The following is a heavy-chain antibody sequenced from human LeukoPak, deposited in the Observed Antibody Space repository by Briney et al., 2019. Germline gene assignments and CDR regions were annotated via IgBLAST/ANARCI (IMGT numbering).Heavy chain of an antibody. CDR1: GFTFSSYG. J-gene: IGHJ4*02. D-gene: IGHD6-6*01. CDR3: AKDPYMSSTALDY. V-gene: IGHV3-33*06. CDR2: IWYDGSNK. Sequence: GGSLRLPCAASGFTFSSYGMHWVRQAPGKGLEWVALIWYDGSNKYYADSVKGRFTISRDNFNNTLYLQMNSLRVEDTAVYYCAKDPYMSSTALDYWGQGTLVTVSS.